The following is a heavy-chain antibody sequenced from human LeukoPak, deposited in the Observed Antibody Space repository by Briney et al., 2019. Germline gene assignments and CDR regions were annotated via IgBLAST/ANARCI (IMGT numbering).Heavy chain of an antibody. V-gene: IGHV3-11*01. J-gene: IGHJ4*02. Sequence: GGSLRLSCAASGFTFSDYYMSWIRQAPGKGLEWVSYISSSGSTIYYADSVKGRFTISRDNAKNSLYLQMSSLRAEDTAVYYCARDVDYGDYVHRFDYWGQGTLVTVSS. CDR1: GFTFSDYY. CDR3: ARDVDYGDYVHRFDY. CDR2: ISSSGSTI. D-gene: IGHD4-17*01.